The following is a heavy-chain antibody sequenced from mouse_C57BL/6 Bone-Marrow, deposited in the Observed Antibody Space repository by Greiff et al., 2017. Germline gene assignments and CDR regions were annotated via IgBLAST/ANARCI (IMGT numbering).Heavy chain of an antibody. CDR2: IWSGGST. V-gene: IGHV2-2*01. Sequence: VQLQQSGPGLVQPSQSLSITCTVSGFSLTSYGVHWVRQSPGKGLEWLGVIWSGGSTDYNAAFISRLSISKDNSKSQVFFKMNNLQADDTAIYYCARKIRSTMITTCYAMDYWGQGTSVTVSS. CDR3: ARKIRSTMITTCYAMDY. J-gene: IGHJ4*01. D-gene: IGHD2-4*01. CDR1: GFSLTSYG.